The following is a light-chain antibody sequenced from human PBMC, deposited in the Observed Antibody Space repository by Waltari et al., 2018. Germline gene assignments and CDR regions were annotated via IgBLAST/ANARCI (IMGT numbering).Light chain of an antibody. CDR1: SGYHS. J-gene: IGLJ2*01. CDR2: DVT. V-gene: IGLV2-14*03. Sequence: QSALTQPASVSGSPGQSITISCTGTSGYHSVPLYQQHPGKAPKLMIYDVTNRPSGVSNRFSGSKSGNTASLTISGLRAEDEADYYCSSYTSNNTPVVFGGGTMVTVL. CDR3: SSYTSNNTPVV.